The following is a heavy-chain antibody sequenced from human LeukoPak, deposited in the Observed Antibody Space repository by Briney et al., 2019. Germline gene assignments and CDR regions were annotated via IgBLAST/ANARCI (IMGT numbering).Heavy chain of an antibody. D-gene: IGHD2-2*01. CDR1: GFTLSSNY. CDR2: IYSGGST. Sequence: GGSLRLSCAASGFTLSSNYMSWVRQAPGKGLEWVSVIYSGGSTYYADSVKGRFTISRHNSKNTLYLQMNRLRAEDTAVYYCARSPGSSRTYYYYGMDVWGQGTTVTVSS. CDR3: ARSPGSSRTYYYYGMDV. V-gene: IGHV3-53*04. J-gene: IGHJ6*02.